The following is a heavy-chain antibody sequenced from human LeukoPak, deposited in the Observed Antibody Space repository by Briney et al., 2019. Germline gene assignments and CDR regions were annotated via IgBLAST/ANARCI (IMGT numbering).Heavy chain of an antibody. D-gene: IGHD2-15*01. CDR3: ARDCSGGSCYPHYYYMDV. V-gene: IGHV4-4*07. CDR2: IYTSGST. Sequence: SETLSLTCAVSGGSINSYYWSWIRQPAGKGLEWIGRIYTSGSTNHNPSLKSRVTISVDKAKNQFSLKLSSVTAGDTAVYYCARDCSGGSCYPHYYYMDVWGKGTTVTVSS. J-gene: IGHJ6*03. CDR1: GGSINSYY.